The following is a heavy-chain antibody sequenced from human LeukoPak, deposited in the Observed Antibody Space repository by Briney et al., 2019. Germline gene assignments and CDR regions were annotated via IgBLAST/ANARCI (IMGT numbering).Heavy chain of an antibody. CDR1: GFTFSSYS. Sequence: PGGSLRLSCAASGFTFSSYSMNWVRQAPGKGLEWVSSISSSSSYIYYADSVKGRFTISRDNAKNSLYLQMNSLRAEDTAVYYCAREFKSAIDAFDIWGQGTMVTVSS. CDR3: AREFKSAIDAFDI. J-gene: IGHJ3*02. V-gene: IGHV3-21*01. CDR2: ISSSSSYI.